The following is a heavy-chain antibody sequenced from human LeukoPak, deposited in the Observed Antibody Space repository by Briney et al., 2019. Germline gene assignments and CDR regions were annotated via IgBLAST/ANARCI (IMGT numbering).Heavy chain of an antibody. V-gene: IGHV4-59*01. Sequence: SETLSLTCTVSGDSMTSDYWSWVRQPPGKGLEWLGYIYHSGGSFYNPSLMSGRTISIETYKKQFSLKVISVTTADTAVYFCARDRGIGYGPSDLDYWGQGVLVTVSS. D-gene: IGHD3-10*01. CDR2: IYHSGGS. CDR3: ARDRGIGYGPSDLDY. CDR1: GDSMTSDY. J-gene: IGHJ4*02.